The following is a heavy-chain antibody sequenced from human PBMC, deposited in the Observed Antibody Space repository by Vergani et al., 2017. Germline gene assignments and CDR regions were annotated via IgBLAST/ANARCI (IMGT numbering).Heavy chain of an antibody. CDR1: GGSISSYY. D-gene: IGHD6-6*01. CDR3: ARGRYSGASVAAYYYYYMDV. Sequence: QVQLQESGPGLVKPSETLSLTCTVSGGSISSYYWSWIRQPPGKGLEWVGYIYYSGSTNYNPSLKSRVTISVDTSKNQFSLKLSSVTAADTAVYYCARGRYSGASVAAYYYYYMDVWGKGTTVTVSS. J-gene: IGHJ6*03. CDR2: IYYSGST. V-gene: IGHV4-59*01.